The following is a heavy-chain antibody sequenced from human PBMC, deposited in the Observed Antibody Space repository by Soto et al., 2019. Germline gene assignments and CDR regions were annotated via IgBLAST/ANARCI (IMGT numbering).Heavy chain of an antibody. D-gene: IGHD4-17*01. V-gene: IGHV1-18*01. CDR3: ARDSVDDYGDYVYFRH. Sequence: QVQLVQSGAEVKKPGASVKVSCKASGYTFTSYGISWVRQAPGQGLEWMGWISAYNGNTNYAQKLQGRVTLTTDTSTSTAYMEMRSLRSDDTAVYFCARDSVDDYGDYVYFRHWGQGTLVTVSS. CDR1: GYTFTSYG. CDR2: ISAYNGNT. J-gene: IGHJ1*01.